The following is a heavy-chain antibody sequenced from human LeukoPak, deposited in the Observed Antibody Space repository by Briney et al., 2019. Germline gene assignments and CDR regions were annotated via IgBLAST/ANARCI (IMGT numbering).Heavy chain of an antibody. CDR1: GFIFKTYA. V-gene: IGHV3-74*01. CDR2: IYSDGSST. Sequence: PGGSLRLSCAASGFIFKTYAMHWVRQAPGKGLVWVSRIYSDGSSTSYADSVKGRFTISRDNAKNTLYLQMNSLRAEDTAVYYCARGYYDNSGYYFFDYWGQGTLVTVSS. CDR3: ARGYYDNSGYYFFDY. D-gene: IGHD3-22*01. J-gene: IGHJ4*02.